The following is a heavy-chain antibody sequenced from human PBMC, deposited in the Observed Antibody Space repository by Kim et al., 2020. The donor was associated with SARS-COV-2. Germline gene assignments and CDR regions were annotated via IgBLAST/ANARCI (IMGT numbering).Heavy chain of an antibody. V-gene: IGHV3-23*01. Sequence: IGDRGVRPHYADSVSARFTISRDNSKSTLFLQMNSLRAEDTAVYYCEASDYWGQGSLVTVSS. CDR3: EASDY. J-gene: IGHJ4*02. CDR2: IGDRGVRP.